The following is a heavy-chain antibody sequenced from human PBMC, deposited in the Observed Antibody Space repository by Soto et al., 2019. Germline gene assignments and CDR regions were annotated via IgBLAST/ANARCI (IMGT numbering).Heavy chain of an antibody. CDR1: MGCMNISGFY. V-gene: IGHV4-31*03. CDR3: ARSFTLPLTGGELNWFDP. Sequence: HSGSLSLGCTVCMGCMNISGFYVSLISQHPGKGMEWIGYIYYSGSTYYNPSLKSRVTISVDTSKNQFSLKLSSVTAADTAVYYCARSFTLPLTGGELNWFDPWGQGTLVTVSS. J-gene: IGHJ5*02. CDR2: IYYSGST. D-gene: IGHD4-17*01.